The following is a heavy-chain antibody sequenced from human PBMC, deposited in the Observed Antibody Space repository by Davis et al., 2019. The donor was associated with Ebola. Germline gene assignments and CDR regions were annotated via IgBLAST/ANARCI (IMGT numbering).Heavy chain of an antibody. CDR1: GGFVSSGGYS. J-gene: IGHJ5*02. Sequence: SETLSLTCAVSGGFVSSGGYSWSWIRQSPGKGLEWIGYYYYTGSTYYNPSLKSRVTISVDTSKNQFSLKLSSVTAADTAVYYCARDVYYYDSSGYTAGLGWFDPWGQGTLVTVSS. CDR3: ARDVYYYDSSGYTAGLGWFDP. D-gene: IGHD3-22*01. V-gene: IGHV4-30-4*07. CDR2: YYYTGST.